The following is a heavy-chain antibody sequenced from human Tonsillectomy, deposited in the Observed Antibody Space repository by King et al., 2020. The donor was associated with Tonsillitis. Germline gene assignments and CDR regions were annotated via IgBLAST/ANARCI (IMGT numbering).Heavy chain of an antibody. CDR2: ISYDGSNK. V-gene: IGHV3-30*18. CDR3: AKVLTAVAGVAYYYGMDV. D-gene: IGHD6-19*01. J-gene: IGHJ6*02. Sequence: VQLVESGGGVVQPGRSLRLSCAASGFTFSSYDMHWVRPAPGKGLEWVAVISYDGSNKYYADSVKGRFTISRDNFKNTLYLQMSSLRAEDTAVYYCAKVLTAVAGVAYYYGMDVWGHGTTVTVSS. CDR1: GFTFSSYD.